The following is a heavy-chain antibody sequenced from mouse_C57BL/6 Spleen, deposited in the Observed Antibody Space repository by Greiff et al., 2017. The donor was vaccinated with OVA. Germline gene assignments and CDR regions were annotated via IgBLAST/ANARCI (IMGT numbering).Heavy chain of an antibody. CDR2: ISYDGSN. V-gene: IGHV3-6*01. Sequence: EVQLKESGPGLVKPSQSLSLTCSVTGYSITSGYYWNWIRQFPGNKLEWMGYISYDGSNNYNPSLKNRISITRDTSKNQFFLKLNSVTTEDTATYYCARDGGYIDYWGQGTTLTVSS. CDR1: GYSITSGYY. J-gene: IGHJ2*01. D-gene: IGHD1-1*02. CDR3: ARDGGYIDY.